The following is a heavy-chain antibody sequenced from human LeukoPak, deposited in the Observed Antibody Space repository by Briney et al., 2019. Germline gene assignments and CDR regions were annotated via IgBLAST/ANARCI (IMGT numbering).Heavy chain of an antibody. Sequence: GGSLRLSCAASGFTFSSYGMHWVRQAPGKGLEWVAVIWYDGSNKYYADSVKGRFTISRDNSKNTLYLQMNSLRAEDTAVYYSSRAGRGDFDYWGQGTLVTVSS. CDR1: GFTFSSYG. CDR2: IWYDGSNK. CDR3: SRAGRGDFDY. J-gene: IGHJ4*02. V-gene: IGHV3-33*01. D-gene: IGHD6-13*01.